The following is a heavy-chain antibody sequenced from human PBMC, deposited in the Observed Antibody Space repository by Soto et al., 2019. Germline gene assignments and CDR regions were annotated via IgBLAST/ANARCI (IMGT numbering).Heavy chain of an antibody. J-gene: IGHJ6*02. V-gene: IGHV4-31*03. D-gene: IGHD2-15*01. CDR1: GGSISSGGYY. CDR3: ARGDCSGGSCYNYYYYGMDV. CDR2: IYYSGST. Sequence: QVQLQESGPGLVKPSQTLSLTCTVSGGSISSGGYYWSWIRQHPGKGLEWIGYIYYSGSTYYNPSLKSRVTISVDTSKNQFSLKLSSVTAADTAVYYCARGDCSGGSCYNYYYYGMDVWCQGTTVTVSS.